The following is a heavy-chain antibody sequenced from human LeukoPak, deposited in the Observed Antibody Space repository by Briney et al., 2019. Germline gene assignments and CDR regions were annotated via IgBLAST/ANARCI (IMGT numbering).Heavy chain of an antibody. CDR1: GGSFSSYY. D-gene: IGHD2-2*02. CDR2: INHSGST. V-gene: IGHV4-34*01. Sequence: SETLSLTCAVYGGSFSSYYWSWIRQPPGKGLEWIGEINHSGSTNYNPSLKSRVTISVDTSKNQFSLKLSSVTAADTAVYYCARVPAAIVYYYYGMDVWGQGTTVTVSS. CDR3: ARVPAAIVYYYYGMDV. J-gene: IGHJ6*02.